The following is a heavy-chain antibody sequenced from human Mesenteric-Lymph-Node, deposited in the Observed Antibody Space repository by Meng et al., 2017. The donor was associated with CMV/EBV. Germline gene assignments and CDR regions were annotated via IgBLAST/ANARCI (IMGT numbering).Heavy chain of an antibody. CDR3: AIKGSYCSNGICYRDLDY. V-gene: IGHV4-34*01. CDR2: INHSGST. CDR1: GGSFSGYD. D-gene: IGHD2-8*01. J-gene: IGHJ4*02. Sequence: SETLSLTCAVYGGSFSGYDWCWIRQPPGKGLEWIGEINHSGSTNYNPSLKSRVAISADTSKKQFSLKLSSVTAADTAVYYCAIKGSYCSNGICYRDLDYWGQGTLVTVSS.